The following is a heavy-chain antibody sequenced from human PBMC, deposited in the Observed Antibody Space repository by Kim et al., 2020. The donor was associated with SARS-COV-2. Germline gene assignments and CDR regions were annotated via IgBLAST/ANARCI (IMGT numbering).Heavy chain of an antibody. CDR1: GFTFSSYA. D-gene: IGHD4-17*01. J-gene: IGHJ3*02. CDR3: ATMTTVTYDAFDI. Sequence: GGSLRLSCAASGFTFSSYAMSWVRQAPGKGLEWVSAISGSGGSTYYADSVKGRFTISRDNSKNTLYLQMNSLRAEDTAVYYCATMTTVTYDAFDIWGQGTMVTVSS. V-gene: IGHV3-23*01. CDR2: ISGSGGST.